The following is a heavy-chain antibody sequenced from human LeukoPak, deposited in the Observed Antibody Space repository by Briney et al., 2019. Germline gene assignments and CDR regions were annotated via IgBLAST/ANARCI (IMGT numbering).Heavy chain of an antibody. D-gene: IGHD4-17*01. CDR2: INWNGGRT. J-gene: IGHJ4*02. CDR3: ARDYDYGDYPGY. V-gene: IGHV3-20*04. Sequence: AGGSLRLSCAASGFTFINAWMSWVRQAPGKGLEWVSGINWNGGRTGYADSVKGRFTISRDNAKNSLYLQMNSLRAEDTALYYCARDYDYGDYPGYWGQGTLVTVSS. CDR1: GFTFINAW.